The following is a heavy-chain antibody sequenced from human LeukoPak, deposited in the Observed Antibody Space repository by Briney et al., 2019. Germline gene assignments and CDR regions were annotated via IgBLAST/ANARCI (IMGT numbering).Heavy chain of an antibody. D-gene: IGHD5-18*01. J-gene: IGHJ5*02. CDR2: IWYDGSNK. V-gene: IGHV3-33*01. Sequence: GGSLRLSCAASGFTFSSYGMHWVRQAPGKGLEWVAVIWYDGSNKYYADSVKGRFTISRDNSKNTLYLQMNSLRAEDTAVYYCARESTAMVINWFDPWGQGTLVTVSS. CDR3: ARESTAMVINWFDP. CDR1: GFTFSSYG.